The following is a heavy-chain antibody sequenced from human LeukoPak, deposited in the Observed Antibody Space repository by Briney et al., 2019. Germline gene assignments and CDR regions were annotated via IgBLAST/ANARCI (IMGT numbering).Heavy chain of an antibody. CDR2: ISAYNGNT. Sequence: GASVKVSCKASGGTFSSYGISWVRQAPGQGLEWMGWISAYNGNTNYAQKLQGRVTMTTDTSTSTAYMELRSLRSDDTAVYYCAREYASRGRFGELLWYFDYWGQGTLVTVSS. V-gene: IGHV1-18*01. CDR1: GGTFSSYG. D-gene: IGHD3-10*01. CDR3: AREYASRGRFGELLWYFDY. J-gene: IGHJ4*02.